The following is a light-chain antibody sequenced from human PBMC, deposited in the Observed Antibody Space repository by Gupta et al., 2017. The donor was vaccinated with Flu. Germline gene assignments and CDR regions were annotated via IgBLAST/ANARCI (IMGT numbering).Light chain of an antibody. Sequence: GDRVTITCRASQGISSYLAWYQQKPGKAPKLLIYAASTLQSGVPTRFSGSGSGTDFTLTISCLQSEDFATYYCQQYYSYPFTFGPGTKVDIK. CDR3: QQYYSYPFT. J-gene: IGKJ3*01. CDR1: QGISSY. CDR2: AAS. V-gene: IGKV1-8*01.